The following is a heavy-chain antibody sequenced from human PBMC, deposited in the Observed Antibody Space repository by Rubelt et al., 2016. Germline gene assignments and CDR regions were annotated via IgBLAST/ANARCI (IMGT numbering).Heavy chain of an antibody. V-gene: IGHV3-23*01. Sequence: EVQLLESGGGLVQPGGSLRLSCAVSGFTFSSYAMSWVRQAPGKGLEWVSAISGSGGSTYYADSVKGRFTISRDYSKNTLYLQMNSLRAEDTAVYYWASGIVGANNWFDPWGQGTLVTVSS. J-gene: IGHJ5*02. CDR2: ISGSGGST. CDR3: ASGIVGANNWFDP. CDR1: GFTFSSYA. D-gene: IGHD1-26*01.